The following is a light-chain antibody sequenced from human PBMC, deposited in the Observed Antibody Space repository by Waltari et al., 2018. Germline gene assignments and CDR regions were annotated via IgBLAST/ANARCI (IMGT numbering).Light chain of an antibody. CDR3: ASYTSTRTVI. J-gene: IGLJ2*01. Sequence: QSALTQPASVSGSPGQSLTISCSGTSTDVGGYNYVSWYQQLPGNAPKLMIYDVTRWPSGVSNRFSGSNSGNTASLTIFGLQAEDEADYYCASYTSTRTVIFGGGTRVTVL. V-gene: IGLV2-14*01. CDR1: STDVGGYNY. CDR2: DVT.